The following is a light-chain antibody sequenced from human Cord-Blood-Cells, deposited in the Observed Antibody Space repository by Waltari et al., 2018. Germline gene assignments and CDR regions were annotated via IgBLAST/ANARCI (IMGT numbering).Light chain of an antibody. V-gene: IGKV3-11*01. CDR2: DAS. J-gene: IGKJ4*01. CDR3: QQRSNWPPAT. CDR1: QSVSSY. Sequence: VLTHSPATLPLSPGERVPLSCRASQSVSSYLAWYQQKPGQAPRLLIYDASNRATGIPARFSGSGSGTDFTLTISSLEPEDFAVYYCQQRSNWPPATFGGGTKVEIK.